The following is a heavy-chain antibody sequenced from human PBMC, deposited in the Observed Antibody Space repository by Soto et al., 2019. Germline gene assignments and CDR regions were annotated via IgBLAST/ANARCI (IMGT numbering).Heavy chain of an antibody. CDR2: IKQDGNEK. J-gene: IGHJ4*02. Sequence: EVQLVESGGGLVQPGGSLRLSCAASGFTFSSYWMSWVRQSPGKGLEWVANIKQDGNEKYYVDSVKGRFTITRDNTKNSLYLQMNSLRAEDTAVYYCARNWNPFDYWGQGTLVTVSS. CDR3: ARNWNPFDY. CDR1: GFTFSSYW. D-gene: IGHD1-1*01. V-gene: IGHV3-7*01.